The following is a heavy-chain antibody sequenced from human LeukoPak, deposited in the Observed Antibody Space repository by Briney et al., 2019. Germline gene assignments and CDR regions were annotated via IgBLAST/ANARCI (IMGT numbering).Heavy chain of an antibody. CDR1: GYTFTSYY. J-gene: IGHJ4*02. CDR2: INPSGGST. CDR3: ARDNYYDSSGYYVPDY. D-gene: IGHD3-22*01. Sequence: ASVKVSCKASGYTFTSYYMHWVRQAPGQGLEWMGIINPSGGSTSYAQKFQGRVTMTRDTFTSTVYMELSSLRSEDTAVYYCARDNYYDSSGYYVPDYWGQGTLVTVSS. V-gene: IGHV1-46*01.